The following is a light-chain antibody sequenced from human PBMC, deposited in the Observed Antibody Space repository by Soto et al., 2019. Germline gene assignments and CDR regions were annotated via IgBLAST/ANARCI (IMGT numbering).Light chain of an antibody. CDR3: SSYARSTTYV. CDR1: RSDVGSFNY. CDR2: EAF. Sequence: QSALTQPASVSGSPGQSITISCTGTRSDVGSFNYVSWYQQHPGKAPKLMIYEAFKRPSGVSNRFSGSKSGNTASLTISGLQADDEADYYCSSYARSTTYVFGIGTQLTVL. J-gene: IGLJ7*01. V-gene: IGLV2-23*01.